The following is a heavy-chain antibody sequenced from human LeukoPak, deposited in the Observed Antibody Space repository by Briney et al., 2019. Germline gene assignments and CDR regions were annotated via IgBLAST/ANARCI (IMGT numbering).Heavy chain of an antibody. Sequence: GGSLRLSCSASGFTFSSYEMNWDRQAPGRGLEWVSSISSSSKYIYYADSVKGRFTISRDDAKNSLSLQMNSLRAEDTAVYYCARDLDIVVVPSSWFYPWGQGTLVTVSS. V-gene: IGHV3-21*01. D-gene: IGHD2-2*03. CDR2: ISSSSKYI. CDR3: ARDLDIVVVPSSWFYP. CDR1: GFTFSSYE. J-gene: IGHJ5*02.